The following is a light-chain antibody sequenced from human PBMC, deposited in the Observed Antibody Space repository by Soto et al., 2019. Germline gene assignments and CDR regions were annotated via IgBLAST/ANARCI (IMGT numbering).Light chain of an antibody. CDR2: GAS. CDR3: LQHNNWWT. Sequence: SAATVSVTRGERAALSVRASQSVSTNLAWYQQKPGEAPRLLIYGASSRATGVPVRFSGSGSGTEFTLTINSLQSEDFAVYYCLQHNNWWTFGQGTKVDIK. CDR1: QSVSTN. J-gene: IGKJ1*01. V-gene: IGKV3-15*01.